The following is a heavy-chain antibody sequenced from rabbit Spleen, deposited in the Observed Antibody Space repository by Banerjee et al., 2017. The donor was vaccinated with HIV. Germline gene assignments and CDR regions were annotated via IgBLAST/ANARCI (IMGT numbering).Heavy chain of an antibody. CDR1: GFSFNFNTY. V-gene: IGHV1S40*01. J-gene: IGHJ6*01. D-gene: IGHD8-1*01. CDR3: ARDAASSFSSYGMDL. CDR2: VDVGSSGFT. Sequence: QSLEESGGDLVKPGASLTLTCTASGFSFNFNTYMCWVRQAPGKGLEWIGCVDVGSSGFTYFASWAKGRFTISKTSSTTVTLQMTSLTAADTATYFCARDAASSFSSYGMDLWGQGTLVTVS.